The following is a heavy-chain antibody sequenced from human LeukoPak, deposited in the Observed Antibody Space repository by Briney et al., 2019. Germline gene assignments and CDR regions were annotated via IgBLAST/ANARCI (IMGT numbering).Heavy chain of an antibody. CDR3: TREARAGNWFDP. J-gene: IGHJ5*02. CDR2: INPDSGAT. D-gene: IGHD5-12*01. Sequence: ASVKVSCKASGYTFTDYYIHWVQQAPGQELEWMGWINPDSGATNYAQKFQGRVTMTRDTSINTLYMELSRLRSDDTAVFYCTREARAGNWFDPWGQGTLVTVSS. V-gene: IGHV1-2*02. CDR1: GYTFTDYY.